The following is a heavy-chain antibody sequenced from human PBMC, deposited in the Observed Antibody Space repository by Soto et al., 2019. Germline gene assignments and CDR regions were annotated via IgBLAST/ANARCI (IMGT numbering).Heavy chain of an antibody. D-gene: IGHD2-2*02. CDR1: GFTFSSYS. V-gene: IGHV3-21*01. CDR3: ARAVVPAAIGDAHDI. CDR2: ISSSSSYI. Sequence: PGGSLRLSCAASGFTFSSYSMNWVRQAPGKGLERVSSISSSSSYIYYADSVKGRFTISRDNAKNSLYLQMNSLRAEDTAVYYCARAVVPAAIGDAHDIWGQGTMVTVSS. J-gene: IGHJ3*02.